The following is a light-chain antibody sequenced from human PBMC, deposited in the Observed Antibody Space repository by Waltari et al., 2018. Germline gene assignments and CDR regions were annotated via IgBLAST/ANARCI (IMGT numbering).Light chain of an antibody. CDR2: KTS. J-gene: IGKJ1*01. CDR1: QNINRW. Sequence: DIQMTQSPSTLSASVGERVTITCRASQNINRWLAWYQQKPGKAPNLLIYKTSSLESGVPSRFSGSGSGTEFTLTIDTLQPDDFATYHCQQYKSYPWTFGQGTKVEIK. CDR3: QQYKSYPWT. V-gene: IGKV1-5*03.